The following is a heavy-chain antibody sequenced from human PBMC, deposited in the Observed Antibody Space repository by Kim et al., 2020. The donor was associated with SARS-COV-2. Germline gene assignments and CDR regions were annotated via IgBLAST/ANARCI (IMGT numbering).Heavy chain of an antibody. D-gene: IGHD3-9*01. J-gene: IGHJ4*02. CDR1: GGSISSSSYY. CDR2: IYYSGST. Sequence: SETLSLTCTVSGGSISSSSYYWGWIRQPPGKGLEWIGSIYYSGSTYYNPSLKSRVTISVATSKNQFSLKLSSVTAADTAVYYCARQGDILTGYYLTYFDYWDQGTLVTVSS. V-gene: IGHV4-39*01. CDR3: ARQGDILTGYYLTYFDY.